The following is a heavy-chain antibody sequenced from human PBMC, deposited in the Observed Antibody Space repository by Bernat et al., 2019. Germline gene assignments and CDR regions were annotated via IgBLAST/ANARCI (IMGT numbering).Heavy chain of an antibody. D-gene: IGHD3-22*01. V-gene: IGHV4-39*01. Sequence: QLQLQESGPGLVKPSETLPLTCTVSGGSISSSSYYWGWIRQPPGKGLEWIGSIYYSGSTYYNPSLKSRVTISVDTSKNQFSLKLSSVTAADTAVYYCARQISGVYCDSSGYYMDIWGQGTMVTVSS. CDR2: IYYSGST. CDR1: GGSISSSSYY. J-gene: IGHJ3*02. CDR3: ARQISGVYCDSSGYYMDI.